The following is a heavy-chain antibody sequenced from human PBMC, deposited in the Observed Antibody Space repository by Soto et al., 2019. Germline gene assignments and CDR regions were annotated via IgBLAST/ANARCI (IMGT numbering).Heavy chain of an antibody. Sequence: GASVKVSCKASGGTFSSYAISWVRQAPGQGLEWMGGIIPIFGTANYAQKFQGRVTITADESTSTAYMELSSLRSEDTAVYYCAAHNDYGSGSYPSWFYLDYWGQGTLVTVSS. CDR1: GGTFSSYA. D-gene: IGHD3-10*01. CDR3: AAHNDYGSGSYPSWFYLDY. V-gene: IGHV1-69*13. J-gene: IGHJ4*02. CDR2: IIPIFGTA.